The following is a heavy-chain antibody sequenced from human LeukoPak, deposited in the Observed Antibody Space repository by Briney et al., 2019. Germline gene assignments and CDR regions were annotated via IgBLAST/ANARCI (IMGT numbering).Heavy chain of an antibody. CDR2: ITPIFGTA. Sequence: ASVKVSCKASGGTFSRYAISWVRQAPGQGLEWMGGITPIFGTANYAQKFQGRVTITADESTSTAYMELSGLRSEDTAVYFCARDAAIYERSGYYYPWWGQGTLVTASS. D-gene: IGHD3-22*01. CDR1: GGTFSRYA. J-gene: IGHJ4*02. V-gene: IGHV1-69*13. CDR3: ARDAAIYERSGYYYPW.